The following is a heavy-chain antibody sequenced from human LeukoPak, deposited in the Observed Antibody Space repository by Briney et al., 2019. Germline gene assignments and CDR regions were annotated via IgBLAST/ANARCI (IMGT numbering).Heavy chain of an antibody. CDR1: GFTISNYW. V-gene: IGHV3-7*01. J-gene: IGHJ4*02. CDR3: ARDFSGEFDY. CDR2: IKQAESER. D-gene: IGHD3-10*01. Sequence: GGSLRLSCAASGFTISNYWMSWVRQAPGKGLEWVANIKQAESERFYVDSVKDRFTISRDNAKNSLVLQMNSLRDEDTAVYYCARDFSGEFDYWGQGTLVTVST.